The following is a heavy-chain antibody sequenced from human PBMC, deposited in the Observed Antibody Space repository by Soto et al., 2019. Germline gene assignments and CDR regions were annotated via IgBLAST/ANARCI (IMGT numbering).Heavy chain of an antibody. CDR2: IFHSGHT. CDR3: VRDGDYYDSAGYLTI. D-gene: IGHD3-22*01. J-gene: IGHJ3*02. V-gene: IGHV4-30-2*01. CDR1: GGSISSGTYS. Sequence: QLQLQESGSGLVKPSQTLSLTCAVSGGSISSGTYSWSWIRQPPGEGLEWIGYIFHSGHTYYNPSLKXRXTXXIDTSKNQFSLKLSSVTAADTAVYSCVRDGDYYDSAGYLTIWGQGTMVTVSS.